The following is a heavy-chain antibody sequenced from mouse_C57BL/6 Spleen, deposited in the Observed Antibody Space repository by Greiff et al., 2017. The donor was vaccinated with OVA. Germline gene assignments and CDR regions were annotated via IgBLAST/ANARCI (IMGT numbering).Heavy chain of an antibody. CDR1: GYSFTDYN. D-gene: IGHD2-2*01. Sequence: EVQLQQSGPELVKPGASVKISCKASGYSFTDYNLNWVKQSNGKSLEWIGVLNPNYGTTSSNQKFKGKATLTVDQSSSTAYMQLNSLTSEDSAVSYCAREKENGYDRDGYFEVWGTGTTVTVSS. J-gene: IGHJ1*03. CDR2: LNPNYGTT. CDR3: AREKENGYDRDGYFEV. V-gene: IGHV1-39*01.